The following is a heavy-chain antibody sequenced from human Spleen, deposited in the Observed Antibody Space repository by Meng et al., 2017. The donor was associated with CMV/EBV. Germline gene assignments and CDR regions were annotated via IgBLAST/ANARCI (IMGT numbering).Heavy chain of an antibody. CDR2: ISHSRTS. J-gene: IGHJ5*02. V-gene: IGHV4-34*01. CDR3: ARGGYSGSWAAYNWFDP. Sequence: GGSLSGYYWRWIRQPPGKGLEWIGEISHSRTSKYNPSLESRAAISIDTSKSQFSLKLSSVTAADTAMYYCARGGYSGSWAAYNWFDPWGQGTLVTVSS. D-gene: IGHD5-12*01. CDR1: GGSLSGYY.